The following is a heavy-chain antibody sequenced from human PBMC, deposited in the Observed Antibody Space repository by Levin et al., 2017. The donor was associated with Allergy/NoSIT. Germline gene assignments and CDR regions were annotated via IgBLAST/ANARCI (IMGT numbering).Heavy chain of an antibody. J-gene: IGHJ2*01. Sequence: SCAASGFTFSSYAMHWVRQAPGKGLEWVAVISYDGSNKYYADSVKGRFTISRDNSKNTLYLQMNSLRAEDTAVYYCARGKTSRGGNSGWYFDRWGRGTLVTVSS. CDR2: ISYDGSNK. CDR3: ARGKTSRGGNSGWYFDR. CDR1: GFTFSSYA. D-gene: IGHD4-23*01. V-gene: IGHV3-30*04.